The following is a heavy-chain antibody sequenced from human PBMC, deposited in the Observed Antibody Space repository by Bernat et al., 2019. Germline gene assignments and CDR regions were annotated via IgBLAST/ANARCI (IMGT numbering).Heavy chain of an antibody. V-gene: IGHV3-30*18. CDR2: ISYDGSNK. Sequence: QVQLVESGGGVVQPGRSLRLSCAASGFTFSSYGMHWVRRAPGKGLEWVAVISYDGSNKYYADSVKGRFTISRDNSKNTLYLQMNSLRAEDTAVYYCAKETISSWYVSGMDVWGQGTTVTVSS. CDR1: GFTFSSYG. J-gene: IGHJ6*02. D-gene: IGHD6-13*01. CDR3: AKETISSWYVSGMDV.